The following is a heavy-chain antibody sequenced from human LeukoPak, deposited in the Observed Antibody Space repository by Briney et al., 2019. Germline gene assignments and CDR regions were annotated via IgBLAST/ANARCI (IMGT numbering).Heavy chain of an antibody. J-gene: IGHJ4*02. V-gene: IGHV3-33*01. CDR2: MWNDGSSQ. Sequence: GRSLRLSCAASGFTFSSYGMHWVRQAPGKGLEWVALMWNDGSSQYYGDSVKGQFTISRDNSNNTLYLHMNSLRADDTAVYYCARDANYYFDFWGQGTLVTVSS. D-gene: IGHD4/OR15-4a*01. CDR3: ARDANYYFDF. CDR1: GFTFSSYG.